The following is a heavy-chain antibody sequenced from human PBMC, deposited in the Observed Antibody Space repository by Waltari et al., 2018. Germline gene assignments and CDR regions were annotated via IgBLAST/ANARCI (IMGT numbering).Heavy chain of an antibody. CDR2: IIPIFGTA. D-gene: IGHD6-6*01. J-gene: IGHJ4*02. CDR1: GGTFSSYA. CDR3: ARGIAARTQPYYFDY. Sequence: QVQLVQSGAEVKKPGSSVKVSCKASGGTFSSYAISWVRQAPGQGLEWMGRIIPIFGTANYAQKFQGRVTITADKSTTTAYMELSSLRSEDTAVYYCARGIAARTQPYYFDYWGQGTLVTVSS. V-gene: IGHV1-69*08.